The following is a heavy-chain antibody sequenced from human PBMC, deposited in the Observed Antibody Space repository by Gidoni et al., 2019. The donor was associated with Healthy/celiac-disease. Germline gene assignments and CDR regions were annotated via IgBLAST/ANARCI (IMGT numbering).Heavy chain of an antibody. CDR3: AKDRYSSSWYGWFDP. CDR1: GFTFDDSA. CDR2: ISGDGGST. V-gene: IGHV3-43*02. D-gene: IGHD6-13*01. Sequence: EVQLVESGGGVVQPGGSLRLSCAASGFTFDDSAMHWVRQAPGKGLEWVSLISGDGGSTYYADSVKGRFTISRDNSKNSLYLQMNSLRTEDTALYYCAKDRYSSSWYGWFDPWGQGTLVTVSS. J-gene: IGHJ5*02.